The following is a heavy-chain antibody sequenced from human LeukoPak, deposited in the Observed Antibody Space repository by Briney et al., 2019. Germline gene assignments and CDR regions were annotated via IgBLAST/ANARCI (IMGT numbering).Heavy chain of an antibody. V-gene: IGHV4-4*07. CDR1: GGSFSGYY. CDR2: IYTSGST. D-gene: IGHD1-26*01. J-gene: IGHJ4*02. CDR3: AREVGATARFDY. Sequence: SGTLSLTCAVYGGSFSGYYWSWIRQPAGKGLEWNGRIYTSGSTNYNPSLKSRVTISVDTSKNQFSLKLSSVTAADTAVYYCAREVGATARFDYWGQGTLVTVSS.